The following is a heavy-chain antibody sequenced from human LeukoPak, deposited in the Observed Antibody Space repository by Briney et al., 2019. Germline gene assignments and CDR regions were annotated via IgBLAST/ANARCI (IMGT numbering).Heavy chain of an antibody. CDR3: ARLSGTLAATPHFDY. Sequence: PSETLSLTGTVSGASFSISYWSWFRQPPGKGLEGIGNIYYSGSTNYNPSLKSRVTISVDTSKNQFSLKLSSVTAADTAVYYCARLSGTLAATPHFDYWGQGTLVTVSS. CDR2: IYYSGST. D-gene: IGHD2-15*01. J-gene: IGHJ4*02. V-gene: IGHV4-59*13. CDR1: GASFSISY.